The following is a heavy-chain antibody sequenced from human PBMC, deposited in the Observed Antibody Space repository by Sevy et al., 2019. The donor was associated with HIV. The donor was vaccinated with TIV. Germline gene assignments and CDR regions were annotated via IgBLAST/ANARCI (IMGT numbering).Heavy chain of an antibody. CDR3: ALERLSSDVAEYFQN. Sequence: GGSLRLSCAASGFTFRSFSMHWVRQAPGKWLEWVTTVSYDGSNTYYAHSVKGRFAVFRDNSRNLLNLQMNNLRPEDTAVYYCALERLSSDVAEYFQNWGQGTPVTVSS. CDR1: GFTFRSFS. D-gene: IGHD1-1*01. J-gene: IGHJ1*01. V-gene: IGHV3-30*09. CDR2: VSYDGSNT.